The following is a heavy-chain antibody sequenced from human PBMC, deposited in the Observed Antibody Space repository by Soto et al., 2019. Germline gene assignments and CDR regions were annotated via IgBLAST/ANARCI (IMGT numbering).Heavy chain of an antibody. D-gene: IGHD4-4*01. CDR3: ARARDFRYSNYGTHGMDV. CDR2: IIPIFGTA. J-gene: IGHJ6*02. V-gene: IGHV1-69*01. CDR1: GGTFSSYA. Sequence: VQLVQSGAEVKKPGSSVKVSCKASGGTFSSYAISWVRQAPGQGLEWMGGIIPIFGTANYAQKFQGRVTITADESTSTAYMELSSLRSEDTAVYYCARARDFRYSNYGTHGMDVWGQGTTVTVSS.